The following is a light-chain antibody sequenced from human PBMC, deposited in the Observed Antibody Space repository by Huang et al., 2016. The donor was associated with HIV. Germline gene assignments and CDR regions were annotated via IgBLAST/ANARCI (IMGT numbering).Light chain of an antibody. CDR3: QQRGSWPPT. V-gene: IGKV3-11*01. CDR1: QDVTNY. J-gene: IGKJ5*01. CDR2: DSS. Sequence: EVLLTQAPATLSLFPGERASLSCWASQDVTNYLAWYQQKPGQPPRLLIYDSSNRATGVPPRCSGSGSGTDFTLTISSLEPGDSAVYYCQQRGSWPPTFGQGTRLEMK.